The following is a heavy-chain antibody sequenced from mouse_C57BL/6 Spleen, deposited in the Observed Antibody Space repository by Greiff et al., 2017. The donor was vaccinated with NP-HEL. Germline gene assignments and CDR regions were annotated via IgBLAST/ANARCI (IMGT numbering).Heavy chain of an antibody. CDR2: LSDGGSYT. V-gene: IGHV5-4*01. CDR3: ARDGGGGAGAMDY. CDR1: GFTFSSYA. Sequence: EVQLVESGGGLVKPGGSLKLSCAASGFTFSSYAMSWVRQTPEKRLEWVATLSDGGSYTYYPDNVKGRFTISRDNAKNNLYLQMSHLKSEDTAMYYCARDGGGGAGAMDYWGQGTSVTVSS. J-gene: IGHJ4*01.